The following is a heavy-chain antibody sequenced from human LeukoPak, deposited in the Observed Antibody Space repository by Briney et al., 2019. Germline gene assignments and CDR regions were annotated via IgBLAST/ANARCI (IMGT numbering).Heavy chain of an antibody. CDR3: ARDSPIAVAGLYMDV. D-gene: IGHD6-19*01. Sequence: SETLSLTCSVSGGSISRHFWSWIRQPPGKGLDWIAFIHYSGRTKYNPSLQSRVTISIDTSENNFSLKLSSVTVADTAVYYCARDSPIAVAGLYMDVWGKGTTVTVSS. CDR2: IHYSGRT. CDR1: GGSISRHF. V-gene: IGHV4-59*11. J-gene: IGHJ6*03.